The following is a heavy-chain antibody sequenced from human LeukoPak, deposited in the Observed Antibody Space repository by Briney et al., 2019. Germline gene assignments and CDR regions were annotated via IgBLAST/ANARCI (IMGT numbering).Heavy chain of an antibody. CDR2: INEDENEK. V-gene: IGHV3-7*01. CDR3: VRELVMGPAEYFQS. Sequence: GGSLRLPCVASGFSFRNYWMAWIRHAPGRGVEGVANINEDENEKYYLDSVRGRFIISRDNARNSLFLQMNSLRGEDTGVYYCVRELVMGPAEYFQSWGQGTLVAVSS. CDR1: GFSFRNYW. D-gene: IGHD6-6*01. J-gene: IGHJ1*01.